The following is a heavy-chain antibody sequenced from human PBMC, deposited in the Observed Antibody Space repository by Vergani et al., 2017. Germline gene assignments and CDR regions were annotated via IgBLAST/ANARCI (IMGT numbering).Heavy chain of an antibody. Sequence: QLQLQKSGPGRVKPSATLSLTCSVSGASIRSSTYYWGWIRQPPGKRLEWIASIYYSGRTYYNPYLKRRVTISVDTSKNQFSMKLSSVTAADTAVYFCARHSTVEWLVKLGWIDPWGQGILVTVSS. D-gene: IGHD6-19*01. V-gene: IGHV4-39*01. CDR2: IYYSGRT. CDR1: GASIRSSTYY. J-gene: IGHJ5*02. CDR3: ARHSTVEWLVKLGWIDP.